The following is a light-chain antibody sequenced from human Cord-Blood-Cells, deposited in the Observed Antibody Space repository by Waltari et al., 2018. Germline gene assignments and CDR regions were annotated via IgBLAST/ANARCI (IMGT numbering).Light chain of an antibody. CDR3: CSYAGSSTWV. J-gene: IGLJ3*02. CDR1: SSDVGSYNL. V-gene: IGLV2-23*01. CDR2: ECS. Sequence: QSALTQPASVSGSPGQSFTIPCTGPSSDVGSYNLVSWYQQHPGKAPKLMIYECSKRPSGVSNRFSGSKSGNTASLTISGLQAEDEADYYCCSYAGSSTWVFGGGTKLTVL.